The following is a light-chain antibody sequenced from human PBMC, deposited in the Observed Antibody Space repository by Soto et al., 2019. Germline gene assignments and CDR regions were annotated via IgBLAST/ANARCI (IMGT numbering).Light chain of an antibody. CDR1: RSVSSN. CDR2: GAS. Sequence: EVVMTQSPATLSVSPGERATLSCRASRSVSSNLAWYQQKPGQAPRLLIYGASTRATGFPARFSGSGSESEFTLTISSLQSEDFAVYYCQQYNNWWTFGQGTKVEVK. J-gene: IGKJ1*01. V-gene: IGKV3-15*01. CDR3: QQYNNWWT.